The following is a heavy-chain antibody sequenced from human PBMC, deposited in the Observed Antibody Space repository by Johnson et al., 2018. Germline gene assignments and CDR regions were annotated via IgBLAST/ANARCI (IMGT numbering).Heavy chain of an antibody. Sequence: QVQLVQSGGGVVQPGRSLRLSCAASGFTFSTYAMHWVRQAPGKGLEWVAVISYDGSHKYYADSVKGRFTISRDNSKNKMYLQMNSLRAEDTAVYYCAKGHRFGSYYPEYFQHWGQGTLVTVSS. V-gene: IGHV3-30-3*01. D-gene: IGHD1-26*01. CDR3: AKGHRFGSYYPEYFQH. CDR1: GFTFSTYA. J-gene: IGHJ1*01. CDR2: ISYDGSHK.